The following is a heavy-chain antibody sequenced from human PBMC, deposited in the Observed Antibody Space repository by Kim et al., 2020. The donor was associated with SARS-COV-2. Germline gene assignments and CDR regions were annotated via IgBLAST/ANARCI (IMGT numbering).Heavy chain of an antibody. CDR3: ARDACSSTSCYTSYFDY. V-gene: IGHV3-30*07. D-gene: IGHD2-2*02. Sequence: VKGRFTISRENSKNTLYLQMNSLRAEDTAVYYCARDACSSTSCYTSYFDYWGQGTLVTVSS. J-gene: IGHJ4*02.